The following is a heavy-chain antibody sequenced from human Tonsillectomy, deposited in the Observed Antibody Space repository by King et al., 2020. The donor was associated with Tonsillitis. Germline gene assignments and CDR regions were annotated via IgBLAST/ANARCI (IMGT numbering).Heavy chain of an antibody. CDR1: RFTFSSYG. CDR3: AKAPHEVYYGLSYFDS. D-gene: IGHD2-8*01. J-gene: IGHJ4*02. Sequence: VQLVESGGGVVQPGGSLRLSCAASRFTFSSYGMHWVRQAPGKGLEWVAVISYDGSKKYYADSVKGRFTISRDNSKNTLYLQMNSLRAEDTAVYYCAKAPHEVYYGLSYFDSWGQGTLVTVSS. CDR2: ISYDGSKK. V-gene: IGHV3-30*18.